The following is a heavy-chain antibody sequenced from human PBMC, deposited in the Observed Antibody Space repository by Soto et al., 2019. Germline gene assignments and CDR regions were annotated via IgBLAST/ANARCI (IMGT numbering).Heavy chain of an antibody. D-gene: IGHD3-3*01. CDR1: GGSISSGGYY. Sequence: SETLSLTCTVSGGSISSGGYYWSWIRQHPGKGLEWIGYIYYSGSTYYNPSLKSRVTTSVDTSKNQFSLKLSSVTAADTAVYYCARSSITIFGVAIASLWGQGTMVTVSS. CDR3: ARSSITIFGVAIASL. J-gene: IGHJ3*01. CDR2: IYYSGST. V-gene: IGHV4-31*03.